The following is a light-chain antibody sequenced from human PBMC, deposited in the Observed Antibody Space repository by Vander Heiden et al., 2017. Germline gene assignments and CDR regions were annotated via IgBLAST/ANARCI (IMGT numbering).Light chain of an antibody. Sequence: PSSLSAAVGDRVTVACRASRSIGSYLHWYQQKPGYAPKLLIYAASGMQSGVSSRFSGSGSGTHFTLTISSLQPEDFATYYCQQSCRSLLTFGGGTKVEIK. J-gene: IGKJ4*01. CDR3: QQSCRSLLT. CDR1: RSIGSY. V-gene: IGKV1-39*01. CDR2: AAS.